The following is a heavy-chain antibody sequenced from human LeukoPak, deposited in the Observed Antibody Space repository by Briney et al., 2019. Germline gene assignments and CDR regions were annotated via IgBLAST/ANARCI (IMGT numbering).Heavy chain of an antibody. J-gene: IGHJ4*02. CDR1: GYTFTGYY. CDR2: INPNSGGT. V-gene: IGHV1-2*04. CDR3: ARAPEPTTNGFDY. Sequence: AASVKVSCKASGYTFTGYYMHWVRQAPGQGLEWMGWINPNSGGTNYAQKFQGWVTMTRDTSISTAYMELSRLRSDDTAVYYCARAPEPTTNGFDYWGQGILVTVSS. D-gene: IGHD1-14*01.